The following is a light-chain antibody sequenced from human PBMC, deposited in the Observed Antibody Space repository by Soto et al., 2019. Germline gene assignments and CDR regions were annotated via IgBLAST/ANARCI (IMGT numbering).Light chain of an antibody. CDR1: QSVSSSY. J-gene: IGKJ2*01. CDR2: GAS. CDR3: QQYGSSPPKYT. V-gene: IGKV3-20*01. Sequence: EIVLTQSPGTLSLSPGERATLSCRASQSVSSSYLVWFQQKPGQAPRLLIYGASNRATDIPDRFSGSGSGTDFTLTISRPEPEDFAVYYCQQYGSSPPKYTFGQGTKLEIK.